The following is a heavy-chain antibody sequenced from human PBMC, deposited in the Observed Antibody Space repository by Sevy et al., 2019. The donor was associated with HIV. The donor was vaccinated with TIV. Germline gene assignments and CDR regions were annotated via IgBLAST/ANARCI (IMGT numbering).Heavy chain of an antibody. V-gene: IGHV1-2*02. J-gene: IGHJ4*02. CDR3: AIKGDDSSASVYDY. CDR2: INPNSAVT. CDR1: GYTFTDYY. Sequence: ASVKVSCKASGYTFTDYYIHWVRQAPGQGLEWMGWINPNSAVTNYPQKFQGTVTMIRDTSISTAYMELTSLRSDDTAVYYCAIKGDDSSASVYDYWGQGTLVTVSS. D-gene: IGHD3-22*01.